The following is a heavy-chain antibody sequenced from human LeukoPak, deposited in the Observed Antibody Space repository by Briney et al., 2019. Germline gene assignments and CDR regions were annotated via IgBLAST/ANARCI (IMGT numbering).Heavy chain of an antibody. D-gene: IGHD6-19*01. Sequence: GGSLRLSCAASGFTFSSYAMSWVRQAPGKGLEWVSAISGSGGSTYYADSVKGRFTISRDNSKNTLYLQMNSLRAEDTAVYCCAKALYSSGRFSSSYWGQGTLVTVPS. CDR3: AKALYSSGRFSSSY. J-gene: IGHJ4*02. V-gene: IGHV3-23*01. CDR1: GFTFSSYA. CDR2: ISGSGGST.